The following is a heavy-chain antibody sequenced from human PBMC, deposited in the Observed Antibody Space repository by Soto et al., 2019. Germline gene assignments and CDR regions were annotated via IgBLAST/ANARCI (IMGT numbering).Heavy chain of an antibody. CDR3: ARLGYEQWDYFDY. V-gene: IGHV3-48*01. CDR2: ISSSSSTI. Sequence: EVQLVESGGGLVQPGGSLRLSCAASGFTFSSYSMNWVRQAPGKGLEWVSYISSSSSTIYYADSVKGRFTISRDNAKNSLYLQMNSLRAEDTAVYYCARLGYEQWDYFDYWGQGTLVTVSS. D-gene: IGHD5-12*01. J-gene: IGHJ4*02. CDR1: GFTFSSYS.